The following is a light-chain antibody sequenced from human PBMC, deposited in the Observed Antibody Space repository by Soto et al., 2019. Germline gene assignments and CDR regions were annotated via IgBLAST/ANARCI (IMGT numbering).Light chain of an antibody. J-gene: IGLJ2*01. V-gene: IGLV1-40*01. CDR3: QSYDNSLSGVL. Sequence: QSVLTQPPSVSGAPGQRVTISCTGSSSNIGAGYDVQWYQQVPGTAPKLLMYGQNNRPSGVPDRFSGSKSGTSASLAITGLQAEDEADYYCQSYDNSLSGVLFGGGTQLTVL. CDR1: SSNIGAGYD. CDR2: GQN.